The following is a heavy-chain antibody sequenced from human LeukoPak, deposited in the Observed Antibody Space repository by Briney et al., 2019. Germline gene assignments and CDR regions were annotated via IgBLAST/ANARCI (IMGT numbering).Heavy chain of an antibody. CDR3: ARAGRGYSYGYYWFDP. V-gene: IGHV4-4*07. J-gene: IGHJ5*02. CDR2: IYTSGST. CDR1: GGSISSYY. Sequence: SETLSLTCTVSGGSISSYYWSWIRQPAGKGLEWIGRIYTSGSTNYNPSLKSRVTMSVDTSKNQFSLKLSSVTAADTAVYYCARAGRGYSYGYYWFDPWGQGILVTVSS. D-gene: IGHD5-18*01.